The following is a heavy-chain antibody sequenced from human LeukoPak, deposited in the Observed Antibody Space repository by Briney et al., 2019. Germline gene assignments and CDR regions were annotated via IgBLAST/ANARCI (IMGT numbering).Heavy chain of an antibody. CDR2: ISGSGGST. J-gene: IGHJ3*02. Sequence: PGGSLRLSCAASGFTFSSYAMSWVRQAPGKGLEWVSAISGSGGSTYYADSVKGRFTISRDNSKNTLYLQVNSLRSEDTAVYYCAAALTMVRGAWAFDIWGQGTMVTVSS. V-gene: IGHV3-23*01. CDR3: AAALTMVRGAWAFDI. CDR1: GFTFSSYA. D-gene: IGHD3-10*01.